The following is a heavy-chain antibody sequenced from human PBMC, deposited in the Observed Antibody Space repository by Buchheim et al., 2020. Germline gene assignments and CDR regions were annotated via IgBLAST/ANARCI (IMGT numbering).Heavy chain of an antibody. V-gene: IGHV3-23*01. CDR3: AKDRDYGSGSYYYYNGMDV. CDR1: GFTFSRYA. Sequence: EVQLLESGGGLVQPGGYLRLSCAASGFTFSRYAMSWVRQAPGKGLEWVSAIGDSGGSTYSADSVKGRFTISRDNSKNTLYLEMLSLRAEDTAVYYCAKDRDYGSGSYYYYNGMDVWGQGT. CDR2: IGDSGGST. J-gene: IGHJ6*02. D-gene: IGHD3-10*01.